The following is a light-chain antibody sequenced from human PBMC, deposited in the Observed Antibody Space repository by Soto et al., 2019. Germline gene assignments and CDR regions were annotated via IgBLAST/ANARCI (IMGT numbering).Light chain of an antibody. V-gene: IGLV2-23*03. Sequence: QSVLTQPASASGSPGQSVTISCTGTSSDVGSYNLVPWYQQHPGKAPKLMIYEGSKRPPGVSNRFSGSKSGKTASLTISGLQAEDEADYFCCSYAGSSTFFYVFGTGTKVTVL. CDR1: SSDVGSYNL. J-gene: IGLJ1*01. CDR2: EGS. CDR3: CSYAGSSTFFYV.